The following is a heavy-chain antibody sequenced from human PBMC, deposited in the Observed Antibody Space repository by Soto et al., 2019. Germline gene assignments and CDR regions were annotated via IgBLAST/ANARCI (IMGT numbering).Heavy chain of an antibody. J-gene: IGHJ4*02. CDR3: ARNYDILTGLWSPFDY. CDR2: IYYSGST. V-gene: IGHV4-39*01. D-gene: IGHD3-9*01. CDR1: GGSISSSSYY. Sequence: SETLSLTCTVSGGSISSSSYYWGWIRQPPGKGLEWIGSIYYSGSTYYNPSLKSRVTISVDTSKNQFSLKLSSVTAADTAVYYCARNYDILTGLWSPFDYWGQGTLVTVSS.